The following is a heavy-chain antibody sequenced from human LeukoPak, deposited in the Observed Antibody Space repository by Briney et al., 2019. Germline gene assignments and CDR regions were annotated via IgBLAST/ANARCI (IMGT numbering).Heavy chain of an antibody. D-gene: IGHD6-13*01. Sequence: GGSLRLSCAASGFTVSSNYMSWVRQAPGKGLEWVSVIYSGGSTYYADSVKGRFIISRDNSKNTLYLQMNSLRAEDTAVYYCARGAAAVVFDYWGQGTLVTVSS. CDR3: ARGAAAVVFDY. CDR2: IYSGGST. J-gene: IGHJ4*02. CDR1: GFTVSSNY. V-gene: IGHV3-53*01.